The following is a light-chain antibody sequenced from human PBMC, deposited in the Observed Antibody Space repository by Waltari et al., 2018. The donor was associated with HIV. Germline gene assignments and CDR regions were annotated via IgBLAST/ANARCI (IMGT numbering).Light chain of an antibody. Sequence: ELLMTQSPPTLSLSPGESVTLSCRASQSFNRDFAWYQQTPGQSPRLLIHGASTRASNIPDRFSGSGSGTEFTLNSSSLQSEDFAVYYCQQYNTWPPGAFGQGTKVEIK. CDR2: GAS. J-gene: IGKJ1*01. CDR3: QQYNTWPPGA. V-gene: IGKV3-15*01. CDR1: QSFNRD.